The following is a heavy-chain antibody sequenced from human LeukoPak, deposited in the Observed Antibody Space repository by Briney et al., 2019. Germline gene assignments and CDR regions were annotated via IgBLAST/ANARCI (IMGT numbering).Heavy chain of an antibody. D-gene: IGHD6-13*01. CDR1: GGSFSGYY. V-gene: IGHV4-34*01. J-gene: IGHJ5*02. Sequence: SETLSLTCAVYGGSFSGYYWNWIRQPPGKGLEWIGEITHRGSTNYNPSLKSRVTISVDTSKNQFSLKLSSVTAAVTAVYYCARGPLSSSSWYEGFNWFDPWGQGTLVTVSS. CDR3: ARGPLSSSSWYEGFNWFDP. CDR2: ITHRGST.